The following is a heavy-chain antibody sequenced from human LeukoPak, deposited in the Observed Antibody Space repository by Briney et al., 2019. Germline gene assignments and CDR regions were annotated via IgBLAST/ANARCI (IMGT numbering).Heavy chain of an antibody. CDR1: GFTFSSYW. D-gene: IGHD2-15*01. CDR3: TRDTGCSGGTCYSFYDY. Sequence: PGGSLRLSCAASGFTFSSYWMTWVRQAPGKGLEWVANIRQDGSEKYVDSVKGRFTISRDNAKNSLYLQMNSLRAEDRAVYYCTRDTGCSGGTCYSFYDYWGQGTLVTVSS. CDR2: IRQDGSEK. J-gene: IGHJ4*02. V-gene: IGHV3-7*01.